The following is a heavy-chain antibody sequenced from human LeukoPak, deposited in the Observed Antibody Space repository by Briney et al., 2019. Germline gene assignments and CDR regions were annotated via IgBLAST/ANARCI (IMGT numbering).Heavy chain of an antibody. D-gene: IGHD6-13*01. V-gene: IGHV3-33*01. J-gene: IGHJ5*02. CDR2: IWDDGSEK. CDR1: EFIFSSYG. Sequence: GVSLRLFCEAWEFIFSSYGMHWVRQAPGKGLVCVAAIWDDGSEKYYGDSVRGRFTISRDNSKNTLYLQMDSLRAEDTAVYYCARDAATHLNWFDLWGQGTLVTV. CDR3: ARDAATHLNWFDL.